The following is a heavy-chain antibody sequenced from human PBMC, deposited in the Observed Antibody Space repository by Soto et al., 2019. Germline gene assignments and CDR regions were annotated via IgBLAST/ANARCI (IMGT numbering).Heavy chain of an antibody. V-gene: IGHV3-74*01. CDR1: GFTFSPYW. Sequence: EVQLVESGGGLVQPGGSLRLSCAASGFTFSPYWMHWVRQTPGKGLMWVSRIDDTGTIITYADSVKGRFTISRDNAKNTLYLQMDSLSAEDTAIYYCARDQTVAGPTTFDYCGQGTLVTVSS. D-gene: IGHD6-19*01. CDR2: IDDTGTII. CDR3: ARDQTVAGPTTFDY. J-gene: IGHJ4*02.